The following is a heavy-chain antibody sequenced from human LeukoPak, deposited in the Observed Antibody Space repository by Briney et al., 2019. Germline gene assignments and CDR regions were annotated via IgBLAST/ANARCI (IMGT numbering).Heavy chain of an antibody. D-gene: IGHD2-21*02. CDR2: IDDGGNT. Sequence: PSETLSLACSVYGGFFSDYFWSWIRQSPGKGLEWIGEIDDGGNTNYNPSLISRVIVSMEKSKKQFSLVMRSVTAADTAVYYCARFSRITWGDWGDAFDIWGQGTTVIVSS. CDR1: GGFFSDYF. J-gene: IGHJ3*02. V-gene: IGHV4-34*01. CDR3: ARFSRITWGDWGDAFDI.